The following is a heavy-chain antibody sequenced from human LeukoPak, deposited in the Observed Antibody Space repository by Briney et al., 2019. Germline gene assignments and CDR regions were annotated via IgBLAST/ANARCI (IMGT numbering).Heavy chain of an antibody. D-gene: IGHD6-19*01. CDR1: GYSFTNYW. CDR2: IYPGDSDT. J-gene: IGHJ4*02. Sequence: GESLKISCKGSGYSFTNYWIGWVRQMPGKGLEWMGIIYPGDSDTRYSPSFQGQVTISADKPISTAYLQWSSLKASDTAMYYCARRVAVAGRFPFDYWGQGTLVTVSS. V-gene: IGHV5-51*01. CDR3: ARRVAVAGRFPFDY.